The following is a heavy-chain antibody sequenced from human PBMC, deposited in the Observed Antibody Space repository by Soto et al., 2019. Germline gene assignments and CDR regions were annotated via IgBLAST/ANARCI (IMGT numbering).Heavy chain of an antibody. CDR1: EYTFTTSN. CDR2: INPSGGST. D-gene: IGHD3-10*01. J-gene: IGHJ4*02. Sequence: GASVRVSCKASEYTFTTSNIHWLRQAPGQGLEWMGIINPSGGSTSYAQKFQGRVTMTRDTSTSTVYMELSSLRSEDTAVYYCARLSGLFDYWGQGTLVTVSS. CDR3: ARLSGLFDY. V-gene: IGHV1-46*01.